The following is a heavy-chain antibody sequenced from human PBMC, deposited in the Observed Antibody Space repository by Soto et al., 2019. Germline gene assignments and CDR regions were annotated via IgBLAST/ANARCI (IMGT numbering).Heavy chain of an antibody. D-gene: IGHD1-26*01. CDR3: ARAQWGLDH. CDR1: GFTFSDYY. V-gene: IGHV3-11*06. Sequence: GGSLRLSCAASGFTFSDYYMSWIRQAPGKGLEWVSFISTTGSFTNYADSLKGRFTISRDNAKNSLYLQINSLRGDDTAVYYCARAQWGLDHWGQGTLVTVSS. CDR2: ISTTGSFT. J-gene: IGHJ5*02.